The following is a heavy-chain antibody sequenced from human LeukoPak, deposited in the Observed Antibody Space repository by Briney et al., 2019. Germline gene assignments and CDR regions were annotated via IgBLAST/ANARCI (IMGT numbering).Heavy chain of an antibody. J-gene: IGHJ4*02. V-gene: IGHV3-30*02. CDR3: AKAYYYGSGSYYNPIDY. CDR1: GSTFSSYG. D-gene: IGHD3-10*01. Sequence: TGGSLRLSCAASGSTFSSYGMHWVRQAPGKGLEWVAFIRYDGSNKYYADSVKGRFTISRDNSKNTLYLQMNSLRAEDTAVYYCAKAYYYGSGSYYNPIDYWGQGTLVTVSS. CDR2: IRYDGSNK.